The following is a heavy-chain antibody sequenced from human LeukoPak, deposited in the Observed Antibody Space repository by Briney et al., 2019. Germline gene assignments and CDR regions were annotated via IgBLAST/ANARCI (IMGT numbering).Heavy chain of an antibody. D-gene: IGHD3-10*01. Sequence: SETLSLTCTASGGSISSGSYYWSWIRQPAGKGLEWIGRIYTSGSTNYNPSLKSRVTISVDTSKNQFSLKLSSVTAADTAVYYCARNRLLWFGELSDDFDYWGQGTLVTVSS. CDR1: GGSISSGSYY. J-gene: IGHJ4*02. CDR2: IYTSGST. CDR3: ARNRLLWFGELSDDFDY. V-gene: IGHV4-61*02.